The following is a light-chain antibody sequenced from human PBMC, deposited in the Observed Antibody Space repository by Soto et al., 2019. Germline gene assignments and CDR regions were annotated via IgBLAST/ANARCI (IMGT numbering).Light chain of an antibody. J-gene: IGKJ5*01. V-gene: IGKV3-20*01. CDR2: GAS. Sequence: EIVLSQSQGTLSLSPNGITTLSCTASQSVSRRLAWYQQRPGQSPRLLISGASMRASGVPVRFIGSGSGTDFTLTITRLEPEDFAVYYCQQYGGSPITFGLGTRLEIK. CDR3: QQYGGSPIT. CDR1: QSVSRR.